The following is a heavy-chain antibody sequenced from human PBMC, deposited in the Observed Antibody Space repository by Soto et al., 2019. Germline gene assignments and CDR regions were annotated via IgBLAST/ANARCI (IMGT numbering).Heavy chain of an antibody. CDR1: GGSFSGYY. Sequence: PSETLSLTCAVYGGSFSGYYWSWIRQPPGKGLEWIGEINHSGSTNYNPSLKSRVTISVDTSKNQFSLKLSSVTAADTAVYYCARGSAGYSSSWYPNWFDPWGQGTLVTVSS. CDR2: INHSGST. D-gene: IGHD6-13*01. J-gene: IGHJ5*02. CDR3: ARGSAGYSSSWYPNWFDP. V-gene: IGHV4-34*01.